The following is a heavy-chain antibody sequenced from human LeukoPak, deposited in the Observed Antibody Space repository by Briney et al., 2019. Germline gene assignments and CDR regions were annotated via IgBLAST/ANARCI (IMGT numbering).Heavy chain of an antibody. CDR2: ISYDGSNK. CDR3: ARTRFDY. Sequence: GRSLRLSCAASGFTFSSYAMHWVRQAPGKGLEWVAVISYDGSNKYYADSVKGRFTISRDNSKNTLYLQMNSLRAEDTAVYYCARTRFDYWGQGTLVTVFS. CDR1: GFTFSSYA. V-gene: IGHV3-30-3*01. J-gene: IGHJ4*02.